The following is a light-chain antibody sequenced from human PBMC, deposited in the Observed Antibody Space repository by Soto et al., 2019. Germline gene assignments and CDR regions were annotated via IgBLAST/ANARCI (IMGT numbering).Light chain of an antibody. CDR3: SSFASSSTLV. Sequence: QSVMTQPASVSESPGQSITISCTGTSSDVGAYNYVSWYQQHPGKAPKLMIYEVSNRPSGVSNRFSGSKSGNTASLSISGLQAEDEADYYCSSFASSSTLVFGTGTKVTVL. CDR1: SSDVGAYNY. J-gene: IGLJ1*01. CDR2: EVS. V-gene: IGLV2-14*01.